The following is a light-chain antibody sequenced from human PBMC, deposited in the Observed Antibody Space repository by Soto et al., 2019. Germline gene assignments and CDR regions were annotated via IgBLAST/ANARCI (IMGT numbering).Light chain of an antibody. V-gene: IGLV2-14*03. CDR2: HVT. Sequence: QSALTQPASVSGSPGQSITISCTGTSSDVGGSEFVSWYQQHPGKVPILMIYHVTNRPSGVSNRFSGSKSANTASLTISGLQAEDEADYYCSSYTSSSTYVFGTGTKVTVL. CDR1: SSDVGGSEF. J-gene: IGLJ1*01. CDR3: SSYTSSSTYV.